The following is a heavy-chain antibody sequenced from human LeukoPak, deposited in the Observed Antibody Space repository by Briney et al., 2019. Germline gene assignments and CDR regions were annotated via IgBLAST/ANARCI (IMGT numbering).Heavy chain of an antibody. D-gene: IGHD6-6*01. CDR3: AKSLPGIAAH. CDR1: GYTFTSYG. Sequence: GASVKVSCKASGYTFTSYGISWVRQAPGQGLEWMGWISAYNGNTNYAQKLQGRVTMTTDTSTSTAYMGLRSLTSEDTAVYYCAKSLPGIAAHWGQGTLVSVTS. J-gene: IGHJ4*02. V-gene: IGHV1-18*01. CDR2: ISAYNGNT.